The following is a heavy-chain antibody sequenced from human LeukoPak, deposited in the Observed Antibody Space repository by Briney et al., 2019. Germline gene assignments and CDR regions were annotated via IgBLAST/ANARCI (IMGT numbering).Heavy chain of an antibody. J-gene: IGHJ5*02. V-gene: IGHV1-46*01. CDR2: ISPSGGST. D-gene: IGHD5-24*01. CDR3: ARDNSVRDGAWWFNP. CDR1: GYTFTSNY. Sequence: ASVKVSCKAFGYTFTSNYMHWVRQAPGQGPEWMGVISPSGGSTTYAQKFQGRVTLTGDMSTSTDYLELSSLRSEDTAVYYCARDNSVRDGAWWFNPWGQGTLVTVSS.